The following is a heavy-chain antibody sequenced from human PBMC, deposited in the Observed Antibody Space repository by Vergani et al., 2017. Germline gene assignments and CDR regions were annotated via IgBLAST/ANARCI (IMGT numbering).Heavy chain of an antibody. CDR1: GFTVSSNY. J-gene: IGHJ4*02. Sequence: EVQLVETGGGLIQPGGSLRLSCAASGFTVSSNYMSWVRQAPGKGLEWVSVIYSGGSTYYAESVKGRFTISRDNSKNKLYLQMNSLRAEDTAVYYCARGPSPGPDYDFWSVYYTVPHYFDYWGQGTLVTVSS. D-gene: IGHD3-3*01. CDR3: ARGPSPGPDYDFWSVYYTVPHYFDY. CDR2: IYSGGST. V-gene: IGHV3-53*02.